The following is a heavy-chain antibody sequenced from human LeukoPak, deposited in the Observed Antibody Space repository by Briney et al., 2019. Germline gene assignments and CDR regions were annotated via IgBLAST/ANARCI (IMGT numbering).Heavy chain of an antibody. V-gene: IGHV3-23*01. CDR1: GFTFSSYA. CDR3: AKVGSMVRGVITDPFDY. J-gene: IGHJ4*02. D-gene: IGHD3-10*01. CDR2: ISGSGGST. Sequence: GGSLRLSCAASGFTFSSYAMSWIRQAPGKGLEWVSAISGSGGSTYYADSVKGRFTISRDNSKNTLYLQMNSLRAEDTAVYYCAKVGSMVRGVITDPFDYWGQGTLVTVSS.